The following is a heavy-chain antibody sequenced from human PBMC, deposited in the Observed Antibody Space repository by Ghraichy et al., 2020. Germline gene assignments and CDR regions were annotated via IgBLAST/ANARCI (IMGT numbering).Heavy chain of an antibody. J-gene: IGHJ6*02. CDR2: IYHSGST. D-gene: IGHD6-6*01. Sequence: SETLSLTCAVSGGSISSSNWWSWVRQPPGKGLEWIGEIYHSGSTNYNPSLKSRVTISVDKSKNQFSLKLSSVTAADTAVYYCARDRRGSSPFDYYYYGMDVWGQGTTVTVSS. V-gene: IGHV4-4*02. CDR3: ARDRRGSSPFDYYYYGMDV. CDR1: GGSISSSNW.